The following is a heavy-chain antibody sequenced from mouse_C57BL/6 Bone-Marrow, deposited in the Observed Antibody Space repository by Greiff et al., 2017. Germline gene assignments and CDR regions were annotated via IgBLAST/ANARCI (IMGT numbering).Heavy chain of an antibody. CDR1: GYAFSSSW. CDR3: AKGMVRRAWFAY. D-gene: IGHD2-2*01. Sequence: QVQLQQSGPELVKPGASVKISCKASGYAFSSSWMNWVKQRPGKGLEWIGRIYPGDGDTNYNGKFKGKATLTADKSSSTAYMQLSSLTSEDSAVYFCAKGMVRRAWFAYWGQGTLVTVSA. CDR2: IYPGDGDT. J-gene: IGHJ3*01. V-gene: IGHV1-82*01.